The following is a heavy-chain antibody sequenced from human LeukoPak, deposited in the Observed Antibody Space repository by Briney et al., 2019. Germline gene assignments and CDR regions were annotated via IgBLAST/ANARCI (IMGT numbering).Heavy chain of an antibody. CDR3: AKDQVLRFLEWTHYGMDV. CDR1: GFTVSSIH. Sequence: GGSLRLSCAASGFTVSSIHMVWVRQAPGKGLEWVSVTYTGGNSYYADSVKGRFTISRDNSKNTLYLQMNSLRAEDTAVYYCAKDQVLRFLEWTHYGMDVWGQGTTVTVSS. J-gene: IGHJ6*02. V-gene: IGHV3-53*01. CDR2: TYTGGNS. D-gene: IGHD3-3*01.